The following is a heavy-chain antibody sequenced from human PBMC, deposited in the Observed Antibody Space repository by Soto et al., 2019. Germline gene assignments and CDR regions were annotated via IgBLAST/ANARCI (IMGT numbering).Heavy chain of an antibody. CDR3: VLTARFTGRY. CDR1: GFTFSTYG. D-gene: IGHD1-26*01. Sequence: EVQLLESGGDLVQPGGSLRLSCAASGFTFSTYGMSWVRQAPGKGLDWVSTINTNGDTAYYSASVKGRFTISRDNSKDTLFLQMNNLRAEDTALDYCVLTARFTGRYWGQGTLVTGSS. V-gene: IGHV3-23*01. CDR2: INTNGDTA. J-gene: IGHJ4*02.